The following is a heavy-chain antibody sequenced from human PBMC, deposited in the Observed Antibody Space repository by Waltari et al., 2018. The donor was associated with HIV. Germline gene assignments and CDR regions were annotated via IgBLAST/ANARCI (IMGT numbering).Heavy chain of an antibody. CDR1: GGSISSYY. D-gene: IGHD1-1*01. CDR3: ARAPSGTKRYGFDY. J-gene: IGHJ4*02. Sequence: QVQLQESGPGLVKPSETLSLTCTVSGGSISSYYWSWIRQPPGKGLEWIGYIYYSGSTNYNPSLKSRVTISVDTSKNQFSLKLSSVTAADTAVYYCARAPSGTKRYGFDYWGQGTLVTVSS. CDR2: IYYSGST. V-gene: IGHV4-59*08.